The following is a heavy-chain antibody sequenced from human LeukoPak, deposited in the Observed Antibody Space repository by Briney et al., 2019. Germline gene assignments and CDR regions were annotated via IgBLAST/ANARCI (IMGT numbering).Heavy chain of an antibody. J-gene: IGHJ4*02. CDR1: GFTFNNFW. D-gene: IGHD1-7*01. Sequence: GGSLRLSCTASGFTFNNFWMSWVRQTPGKGPEWVTKIKYDGSDKYYVDSVKGRFTISRDNVKNSLYLQMDSLRVDDTAVYYCAATNGARGGTFDYWGQGTPVTVSS. V-gene: IGHV3-7*03. CDR3: AATNGARGGTFDY. CDR2: IKYDGSDK.